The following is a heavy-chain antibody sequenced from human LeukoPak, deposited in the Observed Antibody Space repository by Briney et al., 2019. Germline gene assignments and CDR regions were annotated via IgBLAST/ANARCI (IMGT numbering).Heavy chain of an antibody. CDR3: AVGSRHIVVVTAFDY. J-gene: IGHJ4*02. D-gene: IGHD2-21*02. CDR1: GFTFSSYG. CDR2: ISYDGSNK. Sequence: GGSLRLSCAASGFTFSSYGMHWVRQAPGKGLEWVAVISYDGSNKYYADSVKGRLTISRDNSKNTLYLQMNSLRAEDTAVYYCAVGSRHIVVVTAFDYWGQGTLVTVSS. V-gene: IGHV3-30*03.